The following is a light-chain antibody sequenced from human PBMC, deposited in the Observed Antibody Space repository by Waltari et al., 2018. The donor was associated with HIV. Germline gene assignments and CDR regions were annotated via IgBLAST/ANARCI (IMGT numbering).Light chain of an antibody. CDR3: AAWDDSLNGHVL. V-gene: IGLV1-44*01. J-gene: IGLJ2*01. CDR2: NNN. Sequence: QSVLTQPPSASGTPGQRVTFSCSGSSSNIGSNPVDWYQKLPGTAPRLLIYNNNQRPSGVPYRVSGSKSCTSASLAISGLESEDEADYYCAAWDDSLNGHVLFGGGTKLTVL. CDR1: SSNIGSNP.